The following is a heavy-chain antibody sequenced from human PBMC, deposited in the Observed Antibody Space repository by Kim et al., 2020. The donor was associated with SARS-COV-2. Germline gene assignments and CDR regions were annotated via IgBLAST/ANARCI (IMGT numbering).Heavy chain of an antibody. D-gene: IGHD4-17*01. CDR3: ATGVSTRPMTTVPFDY. CDR1: GYTLTELS. Sequence: ASVKVSCNVSGYTLTELSMHWVRQAPGKGLEWMGGFDPEDGETIYAQKFQGRVTMTEDTSTDTAYMELSSLRSEDTAVYYCATGVSTRPMTTVPFDYWGQGTLVTVSS. CDR2: FDPEDGET. J-gene: IGHJ4*02. V-gene: IGHV1-24*01.